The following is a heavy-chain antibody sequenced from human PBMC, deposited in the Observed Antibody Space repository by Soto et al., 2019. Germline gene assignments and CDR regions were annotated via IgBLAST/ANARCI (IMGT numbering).Heavy chain of an antibody. J-gene: IGHJ6*03. D-gene: IGHD2-15*01. Sequence: SETLSLTCAVSSGSISSSNWWSWVRQPPGKGLEWIGEIYHSGSTNYNPSLKSRVTISVDKSKNQFSLKLSSVTAADTAVYYCAAPLRGGGSSYYMDVWGKGTTVTVSS. CDR2: IYHSGST. CDR3: AAPLRGGGSSYYMDV. V-gene: IGHV4-4*02. CDR1: SGSISSSNW.